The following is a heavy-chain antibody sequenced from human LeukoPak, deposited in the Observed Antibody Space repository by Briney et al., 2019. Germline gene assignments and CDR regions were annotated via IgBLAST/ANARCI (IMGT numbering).Heavy chain of an antibody. Sequence: ASVKVSCKASGYTFTGYYMHWVRQAPGQGLEWMGWINPNSGGTNYAQKFQGRVTMTRDTSISTAYMELSRLRSDDTAVYYCARGIMITFGGVILLGDFDYWGQGTLVTVSS. CDR3: ARGIMITFGGVILLGDFDY. CDR1: GYTFTGYY. J-gene: IGHJ4*02. CDR2: INPNSGGT. D-gene: IGHD3-16*02. V-gene: IGHV1-2*02.